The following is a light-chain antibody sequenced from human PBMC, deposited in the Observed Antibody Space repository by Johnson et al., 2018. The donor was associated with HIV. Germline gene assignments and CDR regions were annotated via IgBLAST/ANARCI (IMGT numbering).Light chain of an antibody. CDR2: DND. Sequence: QSVLTQSPSVSAAPGQKVTISCSGSSSNIGNNYVSWYQQLPRTAPKLLIYDNDKRPSGIPDRFSGSKSGTSATLGITGLQTGDEADYYCGTWDSSLSAGVFGTGTTVTVL. CDR1: SSNIGNNY. J-gene: IGLJ1*01. V-gene: IGLV1-51*01. CDR3: GTWDSSLSAGV.